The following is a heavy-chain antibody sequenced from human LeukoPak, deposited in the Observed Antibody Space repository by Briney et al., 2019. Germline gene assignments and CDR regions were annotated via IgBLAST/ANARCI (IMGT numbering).Heavy chain of an antibody. CDR3: ARSGAFGELFFYGMDV. CDR2: ISYDGSNK. Sequence: GRSLRLSCAASGFTFSSYAMHWVRQAPGKGLEWVAVISYDGSNKYYADSVKGRFTISRDNSKNTLYLQMNSLRAGDTAVYYCARSGAFGELFFYGMDVWGQGTTVTVSS. J-gene: IGHJ6*02. CDR1: GFTFSSYA. V-gene: IGHV3-30-3*01. D-gene: IGHD3-10*01.